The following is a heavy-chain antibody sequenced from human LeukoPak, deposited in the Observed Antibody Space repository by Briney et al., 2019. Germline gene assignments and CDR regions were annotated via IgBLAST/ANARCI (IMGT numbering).Heavy chain of an antibody. CDR3: ARHTYGSGNS. CDR1: GVSFSGYY. D-gene: IGHD3-10*01. CDR2: INHSGST. V-gene: IGHV4-34*01. Sequence: SETLSLTCAVYGVSFSGYYWSWIRQPPGKGLEWIGEINHSGSTNYNPSLKSRVTISVDTSKNQFSLKLSSVTAADTAVYYCARHTYGSGNSWGQGTLVTVSS. J-gene: IGHJ4*02.